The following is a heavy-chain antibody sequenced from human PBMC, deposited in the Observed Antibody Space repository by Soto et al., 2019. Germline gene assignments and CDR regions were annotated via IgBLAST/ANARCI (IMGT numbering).Heavy chain of an antibody. CDR1: GGSFSAYY. Sequence: SETLSLTCAVYGGSFSAYYWSWARQPPGKGLEWIGEIIHSESTKYNPSLKSRVTISVDTSKNQFSLKLSSVTAADTAVYYCARQRPTDGRWEFANYYGMDVWGLGTPVTVSS. V-gene: IGHV4-34*12. J-gene: IGHJ6*02. CDR2: IIHSEST. CDR3: ARQRPTDGRWEFANYYGMDV. D-gene: IGHD1-26*01.